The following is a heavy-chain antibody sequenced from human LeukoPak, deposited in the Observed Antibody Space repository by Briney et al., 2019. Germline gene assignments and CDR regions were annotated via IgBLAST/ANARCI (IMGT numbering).Heavy chain of an antibody. V-gene: IGHV3-21*01. CDR3: ARGYSGSSGPY. D-gene: IGHD1-26*01. Sequence: PGGSLRLSCAASGFIFSSYSMNWVRQTPGKGLEWVSSISSSSSYIYYTDSVKGRFTISRDDAKNSPYLQMNSLRAEDTGVYYCARGYSGSSGPYWGQGTLVTVSS. J-gene: IGHJ4*02. CDR1: GFIFSSYS. CDR2: ISSSSSYI.